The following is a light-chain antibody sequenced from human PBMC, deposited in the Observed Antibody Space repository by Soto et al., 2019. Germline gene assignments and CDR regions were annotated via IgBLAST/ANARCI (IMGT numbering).Light chain of an antibody. CDR3: SSYTRGNSWV. Sequence: QSALTQPASVSGSPGQSITISCTGTSSDVGSSNYVSWYQHHPGKAPQLIIFDVSDRPSGVSHRFPGSKSGNTASLIISGLLAEDEAYYYCSSYTRGNSWVFGGGTKVTVL. CDR1: SSDVGSSNY. J-gene: IGLJ3*02. CDR2: DVS. V-gene: IGLV2-14*03.